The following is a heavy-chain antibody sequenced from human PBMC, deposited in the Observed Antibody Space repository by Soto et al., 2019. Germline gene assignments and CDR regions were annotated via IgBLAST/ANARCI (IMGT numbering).Heavy chain of an antibody. Sequence: GGSLRLSCAASGFTFSSYSMNWVRQAPGKGLEWVSSISSSSSYIYYADSVKGRFTISRDNAKISLYLQMNSLRAEDTAVYYCARDLKRNNAFDIWGQGTMVTVSS. J-gene: IGHJ3*02. CDR3: ARDLKRNNAFDI. V-gene: IGHV3-21*01. CDR1: GFTFSSYS. CDR2: ISSSSSYI.